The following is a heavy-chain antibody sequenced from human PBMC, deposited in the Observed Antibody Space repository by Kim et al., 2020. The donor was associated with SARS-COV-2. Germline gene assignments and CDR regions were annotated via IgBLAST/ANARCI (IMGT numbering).Heavy chain of an antibody. Sequence: ASVKVSCKISGYTLNEVSMHWVRQAPGKGLEWMGGFDPGDGETLYAQNFQGRVTMTEDTSTHTAYMDLSSLRYEDTAVYYCAVSAFESDNYPGFEYWGQGTLVTV. J-gene: IGHJ4*02. CDR2: FDPGDGET. CDR1: GYTLNEVS. V-gene: IGHV1-24*01. CDR3: AVSAFESDNYPGFEY. D-gene: IGHD1-1*01.